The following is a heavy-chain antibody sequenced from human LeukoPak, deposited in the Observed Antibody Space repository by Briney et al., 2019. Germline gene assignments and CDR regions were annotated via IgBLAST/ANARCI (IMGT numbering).Heavy chain of an antibody. J-gene: IGHJ4*02. D-gene: IGHD4-17*01. CDR2: ISGSSGLT. CDR1: GFTFSNYA. V-gene: IGHV3-23*01. CDR3: ARRGESASYGDYRFDY. Sequence: GGSLRLSCAASGFTFSNYAMSWVRQAPGRGLEWVSAISGSSGLTYYADSVKGRFTISRDNSKNALFLQMNSLRAEDTAVYYCARRGESASYGDYRFDYWGQGTLVTVSS.